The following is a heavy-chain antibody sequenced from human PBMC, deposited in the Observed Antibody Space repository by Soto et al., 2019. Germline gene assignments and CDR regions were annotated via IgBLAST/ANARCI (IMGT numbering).Heavy chain of an antibody. CDR3: AREGINNYNEYYFDS. D-gene: IGHD4-4*01. CDR2: ISGSGNYT. J-gene: IGHJ4*02. V-gene: IGHV3-21*01. CDR1: GFTFSSYS. Sequence: GGSLRLSCAASGFTFSSYSMSWVRQAPGKGLEWVSSISGSGNYTHYADFLRGRFTISRDNAKTSLYLQMNSLRAEDTAVYYCAREGINNYNEYYFDSWGQGTVVTVSS.